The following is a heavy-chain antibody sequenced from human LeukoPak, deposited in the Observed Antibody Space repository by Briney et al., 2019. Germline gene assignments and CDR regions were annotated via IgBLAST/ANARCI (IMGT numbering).Heavy chain of an antibody. D-gene: IGHD4-17*01. Sequence: GRSLRLSCAASGFTFSSYGMHWVRQAPGKGLEWVAFIWYDGSNKYYADSVKGRFTISRDYSKNTLYLQMNSLRTEDTAVYYCAREDGMHDCGDPEFRYYYYMDVWGKGTTVTVSS. J-gene: IGHJ6*03. CDR1: GFTFSSYG. CDR3: AREDGMHDCGDPEFRYYYYMDV. V-gene: IGHV3-33*01. CDR2: IWYDGSNK.